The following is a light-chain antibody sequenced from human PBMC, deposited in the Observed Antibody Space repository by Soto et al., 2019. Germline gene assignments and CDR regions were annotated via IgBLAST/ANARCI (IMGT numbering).Light chain of an antibody. CDR3: QHDGPPGSFT. CDR2: DAS. J-gene: IGKJ3*01. Sequence: EVVLTQSPGTLSLSPGERATLSCTASQSVRNNYLAWYQQRPGQAPRLLIHDASSRATGIPDRFSGGGSGTDFTLTISGLEPEDCAVYYCQHDGPPGSFTFGPGTKVDIK. V-gene: IGKV3-20*01. CDR1: QSVRNNY.